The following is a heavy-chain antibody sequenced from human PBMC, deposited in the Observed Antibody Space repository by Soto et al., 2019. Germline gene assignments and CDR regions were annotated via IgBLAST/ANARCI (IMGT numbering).Heavy chain of an antibody. D-gene: IGHD6-13*01. CDR1: GGSISSYY. J-gene: IGHJ4*02. V-gene: IGHV4-59*12. CDR3: ARDRGIAAAGV. Sequence: SETLSLTCTVSGGSISSYYWSWIRQPPGKGLEWIGEIYHSGSTNYNPSLKSRITLSVDKSKNQFSLKLTSVTAADTAVYYCARDRGIAAAGVWGQGTLVTVSS. CDR2: IYHSGST.